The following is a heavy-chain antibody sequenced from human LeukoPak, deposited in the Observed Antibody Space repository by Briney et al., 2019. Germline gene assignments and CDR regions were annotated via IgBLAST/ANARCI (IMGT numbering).Heavy chain of an antibody. D-gene: IGHD3-10*01. CDR3: ARDGLLRYYCGSGSPSYYYYYMDV. J-gene: IGHJ6*03. CDR2: ISYDGSNK. CDR1: GFIFSSYA. Sequence: GRSLRLSCAASGFIFSSYAMHWVRQAPGKGLEWVAVISYDGSNKYYADSVKGRFTISRDNSKNTLYLQMNSLRAEDTAVYYCARDGLLRYYCGSGSPSYYYYYMDVWGKGTTVTVSS. V-gene: IGHV3-30*04.